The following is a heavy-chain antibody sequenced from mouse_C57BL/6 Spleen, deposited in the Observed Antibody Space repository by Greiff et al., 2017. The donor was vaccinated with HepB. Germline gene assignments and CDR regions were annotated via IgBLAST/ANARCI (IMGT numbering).Heavy chain of an antibody. D-gene: IGHD2-4*01. V-gene: IGHV5-17*01. J-gene: IGHJ4*01. Sequence: EVQRVESGGGLVKPGGSLKLSCAASGFTFSDYGMHWVRQAPEKGLEWVAYISSGSSTIYYADTVKGRFTISRDNAKNTLFLQMTSLRSEDTAMDYCARLHDYDYAMDYWGQGTSVTVSS. CDR2: ISSGSSTI. CDR1: GFTFSDYG. CDR3: ARLHDYDYAMDY.